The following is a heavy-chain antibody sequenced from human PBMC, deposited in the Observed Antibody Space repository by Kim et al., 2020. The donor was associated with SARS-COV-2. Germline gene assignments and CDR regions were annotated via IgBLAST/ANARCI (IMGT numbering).Heavy chain of an antibody. CDR2: IYYSGST. V-gene: IGHV4-59*08. D-gene: IGHD4-17*01. CDR3: ARHEQFNDYYGIDY. CDR1: GGSISSYY. Sequence: SETLSLTCTVSGGSISSYYWSWIRQPPGKGLEWIGYIYYSGSTNYNPSLKSRVTISVDTSKNQFSLKLSSVTAADTAVYYCARHEQFNDYYGIDYWGQGTLVTVSS. J-gene: IGHJ4*02.